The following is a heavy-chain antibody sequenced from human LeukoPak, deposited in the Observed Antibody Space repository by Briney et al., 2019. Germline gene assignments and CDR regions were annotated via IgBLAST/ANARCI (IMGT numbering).Heavy chain of an antibody. J-gene: IGHJ4*02. Sequence: GASVTASCTASGGTFSSYAISWVRQAPGQGLEWMGGIIPIFGTANYAQKFQGRVTITADESTSTAYMELSSLRSEDTAVYYCARGLYYYDSSGYYYSFDYWGQGTLVTVSS. CDR3: ARGLYYYDSSGYYYSFDY. V-gene: IGHV1-69*13. CDR1: GGTFSSYA. CDR2: IIPIFGTA. D-gene: IGHD3-22*01.